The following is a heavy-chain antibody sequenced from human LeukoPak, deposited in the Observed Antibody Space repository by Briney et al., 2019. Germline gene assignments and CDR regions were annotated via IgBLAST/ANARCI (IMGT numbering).Heavy chain of an antibody. CDR1: GFSINTQYS. CDR2: ISQSGFS. D-gene: IGHD6-6*01. Sequence: SETLSLTCTVSGFSINTQYSWGWIRQSPGKGLEWIGSISQSGFSYYNPSLKSRVAISIDTSKNQFSLKLSSVTAADTAVYYCARSIAARTFDYWGQGTLVTVSS. V-gene: IGHV4-38-2*02. CDR3: ARSIAARTFDY. J-gene: IGHJ4*02.